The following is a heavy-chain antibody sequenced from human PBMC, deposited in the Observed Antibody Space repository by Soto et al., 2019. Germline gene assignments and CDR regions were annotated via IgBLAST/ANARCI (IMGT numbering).Heavy chain of an antibody. CDR3: ARGTITLGGVRTFDY. D-gene: IGHD3-16*01. V-gene: IGHV4-59*01. Sequence: SETLSLTCTVSGGSFTSYYWTWIRQPPGKGLEWIGYMYYSGSTNYSPSLKSRVTISVDTSKNQFSLKLSSVTAADTALYYCARGTITLGGVRTFDYWGQETLVTVS. J-gene: IGHJ4*02. CDR2: MYYSGST. CDR1: GGSFTSYY.